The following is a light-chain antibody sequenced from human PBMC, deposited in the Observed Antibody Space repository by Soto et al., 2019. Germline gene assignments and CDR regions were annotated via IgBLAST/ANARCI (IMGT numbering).Light chain of an antibody. CDR1: SSDVGGYNF. CDR2: DVS. V-gene: IGLV2-14*01. J-gene: IGLJ1*01. CDR3: TSYSGSTVYV. Sequence: QSALTQPASVSGSPGQSITISCTGTSSDVGGYNFVSWYQQHPGKAPKLMIHDVSDRPSGVSNRFSGSKSGNTASLTISGLQAEDEADYYCTSYSGSTVYVFGTGTKLTVL.